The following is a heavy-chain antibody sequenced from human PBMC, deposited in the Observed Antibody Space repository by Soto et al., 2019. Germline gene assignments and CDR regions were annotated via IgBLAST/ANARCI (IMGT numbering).Heavy chain of an antibody. V-gene: IGHV3-30*02. Sequence: GGSLRLSWGGSGFIFSNNVMHWVRQTPGKGLEWVAFMSYDGSDTFYADSVKGRFTTSRDNSKNTLFLHMSNLRAEDTAMYYCTIVRVADSALDHWGQGTLVTVSA. CDR2: MSYDGSDT. CDR1: GFIFSNNV. CDR3: TIVRVADSALDH. D-gene: IGHD3-10*02. J-gene: IGHJ4*02.